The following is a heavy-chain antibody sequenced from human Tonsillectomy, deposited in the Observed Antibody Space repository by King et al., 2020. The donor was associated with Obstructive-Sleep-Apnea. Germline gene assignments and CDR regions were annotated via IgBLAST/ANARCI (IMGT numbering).Heavy chain of an antibody. CDR1: GGSISSNNW. J-gene: IGHJ4*02. D-gene: IGHD3-16*01. V-gene: IGHV4-4*02. CDR2: IFHSGST. Sequence: QLQESGPGLVKPSVTLSLTCAVSGGSISSNNWWNWVRQPPGKGLEWIGEIFHSGSTNYNPSLKSRVTISIDKSKNHFSLMLSSVTAADTAVYYCARGGGYFFDYWGQGALFTVSS. CDR3: ARGGGYFFDY.